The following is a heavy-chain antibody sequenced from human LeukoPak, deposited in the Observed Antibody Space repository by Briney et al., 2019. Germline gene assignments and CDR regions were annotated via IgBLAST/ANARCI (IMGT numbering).Heavy chain of an antibody. CDR2: IYTSGST. CDR1: GGSISSGSYY. V-gene: IGHV4-61*02. J-gene: IGHJ5*02. CDR3: ARDQREQFLGFDP. D-gene: IGHD1-26*01. Sequence: SETLSLTCTVSGGSISSGSYYWSWIRQPAGKGLEWIGRIYTSGSTNYNPYLKSRVTISVDTSKNQFSLKLSSVTAADTAVYYCARDQREQFLGFDPWGQGTLVTVSS.